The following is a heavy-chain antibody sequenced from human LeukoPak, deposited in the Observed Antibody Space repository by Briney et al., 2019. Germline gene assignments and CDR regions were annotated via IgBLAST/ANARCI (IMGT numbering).Heavy chain of an antibody. CDR3: ARGPGYSSSWGYFDP. Sequence: GGSLRLSCAASGFTFSSYAMHWVRQAPGKGLEWVAVISYDGSNKYYADSVKGRFTISRDNSKNTLYLQMNSLRAEDTAVYYCARGPGYSSSWGYFDPWGQGTLVTVSS. CDR2: ISYDGSNK. D-gene: IGHD6-13*01. J-gene: IGHJ5*02. V-gene: IGHV3-30-3*01. CDR1: GFTFSSYA.